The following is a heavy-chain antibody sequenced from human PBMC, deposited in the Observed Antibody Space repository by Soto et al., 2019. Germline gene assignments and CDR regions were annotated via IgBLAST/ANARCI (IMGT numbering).Heavy chain of an antibody. CDR1: GGSISVYY. Sequence: SETLSLTCTISGGSISVYYWSWIRQSPGQGLEWIGYIYDSGSPYYNPSLKTRVTISADTSKNQISLKLTSATAADTAVYFCARGVGSSPPRYWGRGTLVTGLL. D-gene: IGHD3-9*01. V-gene: IGHV4-59*01. CDR3: ARGVGSSPPRY. J-gene: IGHJ4*02. CDR2: IYDSGSP.